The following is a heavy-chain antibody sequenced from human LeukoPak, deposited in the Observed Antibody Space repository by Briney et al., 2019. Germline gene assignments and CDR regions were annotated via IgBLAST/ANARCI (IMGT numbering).Heavy chain of an antibody. J-gene: IGHJ4*02. CDR1: GDSISTYYYY. Sequence: SETLSLTCTVSGDSISTYYYYWSWVRQPAGKGLEWIGRVYPSGNTNYNPYNPFLTDRVTISIDASRNQFSLILTSVTAADTAIYYCARAETDHYYFDHLGQGILVTVSS. CDR2: VYPSGNT. CDR3: ARAETDHYYFDH. V-gene: IGHV4-61*02. D-gene: IGHD1-1*01.